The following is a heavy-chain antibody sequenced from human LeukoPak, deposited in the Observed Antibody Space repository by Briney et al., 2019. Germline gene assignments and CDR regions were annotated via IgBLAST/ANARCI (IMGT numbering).Heavy chain of an antibody. CDR1: GFTFSNCA. V-gene: IGHV3-23*01. CDR2: ISGSGGNT. J-gene: IGHJ4*02. Sequence: GGSLRLSCAGSGFTFSNCAMSWVRQAPEKGLEWVSTISGSGGNTFYADSVKGRFTISRDNSKNTLYLQMNSLRAEDTAVYYCAKEGFDSWGQGTLVTVSS. CDR3: AKEGFDS.